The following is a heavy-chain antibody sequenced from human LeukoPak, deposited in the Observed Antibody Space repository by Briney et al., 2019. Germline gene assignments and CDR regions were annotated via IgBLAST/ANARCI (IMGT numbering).Heavy chain of an antibody. Sequence: SQTLSLTCTVSGGSISSGSCYWSWIRQPAGKGLEWIGRIYASGSTSYNPSLKSRVTISVDTSKNQFSLKLSSVTAADTAVYYCARGFWSGYDLAAFDIWGQGTMVTVSS. D-gene: IGHD3-3*01. CDR3: ARGFWSGYDLAAFDI. J-gene: IGHJ3*02. CDR2: IYASGST. V-gene: IGHV4-61*02. CDR1: GGSISSGSCY.